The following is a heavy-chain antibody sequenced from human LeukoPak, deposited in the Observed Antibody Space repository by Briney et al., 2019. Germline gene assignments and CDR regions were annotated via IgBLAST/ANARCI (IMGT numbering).Heavy chain of an antibody. V-gene: IGHV4-39*01. CDR1: GGSISSDNFY. Sequence: PSETLSLTCTVSGGSISSDNFYWGWIRQPPGKGLEWIGTIFYSGSTYYNPSLKSRVIISVDMSKKQFSLKLSSVTAADTAVYYCARTYYYGSGTRRNGFDIWGQGTMVTVSS. CDR2: IFYSGST. J-gene: IGHJ3*02. CDR3: ARTYYYGSGTRRNGFDI. D-gene: IGHD3-10*01.